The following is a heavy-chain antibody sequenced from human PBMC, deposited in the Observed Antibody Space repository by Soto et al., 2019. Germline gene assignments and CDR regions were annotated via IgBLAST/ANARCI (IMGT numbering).Heavy chain of an antibody. Sequence: AASVKVSCKASGYTFTSYYMHWVRQAPGQGLEWMGIINPSGGSTSYAQKFQGRVTMTRDTSTSTVYMELSSLRSEDTAVYYCAREVITMIVVVIPPGYGMDVWGQGTTVTVSS. CDR1: GYTFTSYY. CDR3: AREVITMIVVVIPPGYGMDV. V-gene: IGHV1-46*01. D-gene: IGHD3-22*01. CDR2: INPSGGST. J-gene: IGHJ6*02.